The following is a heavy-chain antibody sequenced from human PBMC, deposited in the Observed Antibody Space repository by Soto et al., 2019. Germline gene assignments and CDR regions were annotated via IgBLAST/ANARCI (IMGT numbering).Heavy chain of an antibody. V-gene: IGHV1-58*01. CDR3: ATDTSRSDFWSDYERYFAYWFDP. CDR2: IVVGSGNT. CDR1: GFTFTSSA. Sequence: SVKVSCKASGFTFTSSAVQWVRQARGQRLEWIGWIVVGSGNTNYAQKFQERVTISRDTSTSTAYMELSGLRSEDTAVYYCATDTSRSDFWSDYERYFAYWFDPWG. D-gene: IGHD3-3*01. J-gene: IGHJ5*02.